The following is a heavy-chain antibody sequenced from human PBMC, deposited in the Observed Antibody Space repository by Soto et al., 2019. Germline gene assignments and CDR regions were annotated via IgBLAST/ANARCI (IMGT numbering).Heavy chain of an antibody. Sequence: LRLSCAASGFTFSSNAMSWVRQAPGKGLEWVSGISSSGGSTYYADSVKGRFTISRDNSKNMLYLQMNNLRAEDTAVYYCAKAQGGSYFDYWGQGTLVTVSS. CDR1: GFTFSSNA. J-gene: IGHJ4*02. V-gene: IGHV3-23*01. D-gene: IGHD2-15*01. CDR3: AKAQGGSYFDY. CDR2: ISSSGGST.